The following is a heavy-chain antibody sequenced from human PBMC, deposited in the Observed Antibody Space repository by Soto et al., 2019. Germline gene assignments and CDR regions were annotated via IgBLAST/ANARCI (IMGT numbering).Heavy chain of an antibody. J-gene: IGHJ4*02. D-gene: IGHD4-17*01. CDR1: GGSISNSSNR. V-gene: IGHV4-39*01. Sequence: SVTLSLTCTASGGSISNSSNRWGWIRPPPGKGLEWIGNIYYSENTYYNPPLKRRVTISVDTSKNQFSLRLTSVTAADTAVYYCATHPPYGPLDHWGQGTLVTVSS. CDR2: IYYSENT. CDR3: ATHPPYGPLDH.